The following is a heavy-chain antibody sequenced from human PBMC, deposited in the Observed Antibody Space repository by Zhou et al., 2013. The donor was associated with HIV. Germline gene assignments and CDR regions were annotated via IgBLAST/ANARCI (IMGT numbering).Heavy chain of an antibody. CDR1: DTPSPTT. D-gene: IGHD1-1*01. V-gene: IGHV1-46*01. J-gene: IGHJ4*02. CDR2: INPYADSA. CDR3: ARGDNLPLTKRYYFHY. Sequence: VQLVQSGREVKKPGAVSEGFLARHLDTPSPTTICTGCDRPPDHGLEWVGLINPYADSAKYAQKFQGRVTMTRDTSTRTVYMELNSLRSDDTAVYYCARGDNLPLTKRYYFHYWGQGTLVTVSS.